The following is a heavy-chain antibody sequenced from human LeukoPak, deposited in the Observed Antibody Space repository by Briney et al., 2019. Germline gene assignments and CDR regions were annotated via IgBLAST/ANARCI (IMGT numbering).Heavy chain of an antibody. CDR1: GGSISSGDYY. CDR3: ARGRYCSSTSCYPRESYYYYMDV. Sequence: SETLSLTCTVSGGSISSGDYYWSWIRQPPGKGLEWIGYIYYSGSTYYNPSLKSRVTISVDTSKNQFSLKLSSVTAADTAVYYCARGRYCSSTSCYPRESYYYYMDVWGKGTTVTVSS. V-gene: IGHV4-30-4*08. D-gene: IGHD2-2*01. CDR2: IYYSGST. J-gene: IGHJ6*03.